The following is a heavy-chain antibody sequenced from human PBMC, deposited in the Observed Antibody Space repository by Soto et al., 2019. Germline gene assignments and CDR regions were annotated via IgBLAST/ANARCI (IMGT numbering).Heavy chain of an antibody. J-gene: IGHJ4*02. Sequence: EVQLFESGGGSVQPGGSLRLSCAASGFTFGNYDMSWVRQAPGKGLEWVSGVSGVGGSANYADSVKGRFTIYRDNAKNTLYLQMNSLRGEDTAIYYCTKDACSGGDCYFNFDYWGQGTLVTVSS. V-gene: IGHV3-23*01. D-gene: IGHD2-15*01. CDR2: VSGVGGSA. CDR1: GFTFGNYD. CDR3: TKDACSGGDCYFNFDY.